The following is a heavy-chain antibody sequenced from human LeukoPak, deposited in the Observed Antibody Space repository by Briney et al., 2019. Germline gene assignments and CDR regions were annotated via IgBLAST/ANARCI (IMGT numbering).Heavy chain of an antibody. CDR1: GFAFSSYA. CDR3: ARTSHPQLLWFGELHTGYFDY. D-gene: IGHD3-10*01. CDR2: ISSSSSYI. V-gene: IGHV3-21*01. Sequence: GGSLRLSCAASGFAFSSYAMSWVRQAPGKGLEWVSSISSSSSYIYYADSVKGRSTISRDNAKNSLYLQMNSLRAEDTAVYYCARTSHPQLLWFGELHTGYFDYWGQGTLVTVSS. J-gene: IGHJ4*02.